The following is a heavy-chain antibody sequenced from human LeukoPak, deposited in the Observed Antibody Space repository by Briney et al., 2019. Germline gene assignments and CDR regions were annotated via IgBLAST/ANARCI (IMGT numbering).Heavy chain of an antibody. V-gene: IGHV3-33*06. CDR2: IWYDGSNK. CDR3: AKDYRDIAVARFDY. Sequence: GRSLRLSCAASGFTFSSYGMHWVRQAPGKGLEWVGVIWYDGSNKYYADSVKGRFTISRDNSKNTLYLQMNSLRAEDTAVYYCAKDYRDIAVARFDYWGQGTLVSVSS. D-gene: IGHD6-19*01. J-gene: IGHJ4*02. CDR1: GFTFSSYG.